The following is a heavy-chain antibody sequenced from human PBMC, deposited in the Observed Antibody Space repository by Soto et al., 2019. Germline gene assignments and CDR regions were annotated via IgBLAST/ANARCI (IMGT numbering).Heavy chain of an antibody. CDR3: VWECSMSVAAPGY. V-gene: IGHV3-30-3*01. CDR2: ISNTGINT. D-gene: IGHD2-2*01. CDR1: GFTFSTYT. J-gene: IGHJ4*02. Sequence: QVQLVESGGGVVQPGRSLRLSCAASGFTFSTYTMHWVRQAPGKGLEWVAGISNTGINTQYADSVKGRFTISRDNSKNTLCVQLPSLRAEDTAVYYCVWECSMSVAAPGYLGEETLVTVS.